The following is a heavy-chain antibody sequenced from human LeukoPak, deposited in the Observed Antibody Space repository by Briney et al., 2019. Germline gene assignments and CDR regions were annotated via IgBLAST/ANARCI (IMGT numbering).Heavy chain of an antibody. CDR3: ARGGPATTIDY. J-gene: IGHJ4*02. CDR2: IYTGGNT. D-gene: IGHD1-1*01. CDR1: GFTISNHY. V-gene: IGHV3-53*04. Sequence: GGSLRLSCAASGFTISNHYMSWVRQAPGKGLEWVSVIYTGGNTYYTDAVKGRFTISRHNSKNTLYLQMNNLRAEDTAVYYCARGGPATTIDYWGRGTLATVSS.